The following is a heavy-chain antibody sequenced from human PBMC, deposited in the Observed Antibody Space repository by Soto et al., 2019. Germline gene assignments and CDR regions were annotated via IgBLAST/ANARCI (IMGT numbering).Heavy chain of an antibody. J-gene: IGHJ3*02. V-gene: IGHV1-69*13. CDR3: ARDRSSYYDFWSGYRHHAFDI. Sequence: SVKVSCKASGYTYTSYAISWVRQAPGQGLEWMGGIIPIFGTANYAQKFQGRVTITADESTSTAYMELSSLRSEDTAVYYCARDRSSYYDFWSGYRHHAFDIWGQGTMVTVSS. CDR1: GYTYTSYA. D-gene: IGHD3-3*01. CDR2: IIPIFGTA.